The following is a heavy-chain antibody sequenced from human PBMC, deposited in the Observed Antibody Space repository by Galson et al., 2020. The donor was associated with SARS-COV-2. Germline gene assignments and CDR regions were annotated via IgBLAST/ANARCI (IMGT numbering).Heavy chain of an antibody. V-gene: IGHV5-51*01. CDR3: ARIRAYYDFWSGYIDY. D-gene: IGHD3-3*01. Sequence: KIGESLKISCKGSGYSFTSYWIGWVRQMPGKGLEWMGIIYPGDSDTRYSPSFQGQVTISADKSISTAYLQWSSLKASDTAMYYCARIRAYYDFWSGYIDYWGQGTLVTVSS. CDR2: IYPGDSDT. CDR1: GYSFTSYW. J-gene: IGHJ4*02.